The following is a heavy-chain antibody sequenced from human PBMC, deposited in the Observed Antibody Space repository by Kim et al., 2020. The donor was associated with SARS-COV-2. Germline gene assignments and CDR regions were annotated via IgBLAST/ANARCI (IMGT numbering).Heavy chain of an antibody. V-gene: IGHV4-30-2*05. J-gene: IGHJ4*02. D-gene: IGHD6-6*01. CDR3: AREGQLGAAYYFDY. Sequence: NPSLKSRVTISVDTSKNQFSLKLSSVTAADTAVYYCAREGQLGAAYYFDYWGQGTLVTVSS.